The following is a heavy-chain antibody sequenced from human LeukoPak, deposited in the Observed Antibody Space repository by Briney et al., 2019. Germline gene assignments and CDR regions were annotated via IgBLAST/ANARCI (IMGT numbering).Heavy chain of an antibody. CDR2: ISVGAGTT. CDR1: GFTFSNYA. CDR3: EKERAFGGVIDY. D-gene: IGHD3-16*02. V-gene: IGHV3-23*01. Sequence: GGSLRLSCTASGFTFSNYAMSWVRQPPGKGLEWVSAISVGAGTTYHADSVKGRFTISRDNSQNTLYLQMNSLRAEDTAVYYCEKERAFGGVIDYWGQGPLVTVSS. J-gene: IGHJ4*02.